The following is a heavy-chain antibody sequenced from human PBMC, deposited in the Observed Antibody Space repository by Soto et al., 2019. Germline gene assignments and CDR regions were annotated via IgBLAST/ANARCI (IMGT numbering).Heavy chain of an antibody. V-gene: IGHV1-3*01. D-gene: IGHD3-10*01. Sequence: QVQLVQSGAEVKKPGASVKVSCKASGYTFTSYAMHWVRQAPGQRLEWMGWINAGNGNTKYSQKFQGRVTITRDTSASTAYMELSSLRAEDTAVYYCASSRITRVPYGMDVWGQGTKVTVSS. J-gene: IGHJ6*02. CDR2: INAGNGNT. CDR1: GYTFTSYA. CDR3: ASSRITRVPYGMDV.